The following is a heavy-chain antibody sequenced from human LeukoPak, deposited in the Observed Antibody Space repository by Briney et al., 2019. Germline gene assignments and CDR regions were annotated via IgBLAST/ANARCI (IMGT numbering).Heavy chain of an antibody. Sequence: SVKVSCKASGGTFSSYAISWVRQAPGQGLEWMGGIIPIFGTANYAQKFQGRVTITADESTSTAYMELSSLRSEDTAVYYCASLRSTYYYDSSDLDYWGQGTLVTVSS. CDR2: IIPIFGTA. CDR1: GGTFSSYA. CDR3: ASLRSTYYYDSSDLDY. V-gene: IGHV1-69*01. D-gene: IGHD3-22*01. J-gene: IGHJ4*02.